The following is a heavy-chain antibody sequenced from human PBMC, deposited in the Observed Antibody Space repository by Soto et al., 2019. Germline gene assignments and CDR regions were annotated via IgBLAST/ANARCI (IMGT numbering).Heavy chain of an antibody. D-gene: IGHD5-12*01. V-gene: IGHV5-51*01. CDR1: GYSFTSYW. CDR2: IYPGDSDT. CDR3: ARHVGSGYDLYYYYYMDV. Sequence: GESLKISCKGSGYSFTSYWIGWVRQMPGKGLEWMGIIYPGDSDTRYSPSFQGQVTISADKSISTAYLQRSSLKASDTAMYYCARHVGSGYDLYYYYYMDVWGKGTTVTVSS. J-gene: IGHJ6*03.